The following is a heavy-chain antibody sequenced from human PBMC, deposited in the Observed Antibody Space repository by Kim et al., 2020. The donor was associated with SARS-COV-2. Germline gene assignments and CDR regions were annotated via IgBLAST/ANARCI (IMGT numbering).Heavy chain of an antibody. D-gene: IGHD2-2*02. Sequence: SETLSLTCAVYGGSFSGYYWSWIRQPPGKGLEWMGEINHSGSTNYNPSLKSRVTISVDTAKNQFSLKLSSVTAADTAVYYCARDRIPPRFDPWGQGTLVTVSS. J-gene: IGHJ5*02. CDR1: GGSFSGYY. V-gene: IGHV4-34*01. CDR2: INHSGST. CDR3: ARDRIPPRFDP.